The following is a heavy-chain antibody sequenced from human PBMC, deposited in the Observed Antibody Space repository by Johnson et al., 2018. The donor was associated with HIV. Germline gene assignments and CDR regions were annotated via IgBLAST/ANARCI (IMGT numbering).Heavy chain of an antibody. J-gene: IGHJ3*02. CDR2: ISGSGGRT. V-gene: IGHV3-64*04. CDR3: ARGSTVTTLSGAFDI. CDR1: GFTFSSYA. D-gene: IGHD4-11*01. Sequence: QVQLVESGGGLVQPGRSLRLSCAASGFTFSSYAMHWVRQAPGKGLEWVSGISGSGGRTYYADSVKGRFTISRDNSKNTLYLQRNSLRADDTAVYYCARGSTVTTLSGAFDIWGQGTFVTVSS.